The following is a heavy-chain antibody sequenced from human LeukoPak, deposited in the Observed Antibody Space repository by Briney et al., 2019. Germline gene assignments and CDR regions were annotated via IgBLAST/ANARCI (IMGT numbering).Heavy chain of an antibody. CDR3: ARPGLYYYDSSGYHEDY. Sequence: SETLSLTCTVSGGSISSSSYYWGWIRQPPGKGLEWIGSIYYSGSTYYNPSLKSRVTISVDPSKNQFSLKLSSVTAADTAVYYCARPGLYYYDSSGYHEDYWGQGTLVTVSS. D-gene: IGHD3-22*01. CDR1: GGSISSSSYY. J-gene: IGHJ4*02. CDR2: IYYSGST. V-gene: IGHV4-39*01.